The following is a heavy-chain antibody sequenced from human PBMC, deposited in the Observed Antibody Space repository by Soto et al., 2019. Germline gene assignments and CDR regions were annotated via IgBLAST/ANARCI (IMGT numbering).Heavy chain of an antibody. D-gene: IGHD3-10*01. CDR1: GYSFTSYW. CDR2: IYPGDSDT. CDR3: AREFTHYYGMDV. V-gene: IGHV5-51*01. Sequence: GESLKISCKGSGYSFTSYWIGWVRQMPGKGLEWMGIIYPGDSDTRYSPSFQGRVTMTRDTSTSTVYMELSSLRSEDTAIYYCAREFTHYYGMDVWGQGTTVTVSS. J-gene: IGHJ6*02.